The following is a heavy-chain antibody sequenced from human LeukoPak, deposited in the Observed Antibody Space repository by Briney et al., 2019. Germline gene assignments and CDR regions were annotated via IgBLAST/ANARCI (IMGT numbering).Heavy chain of an antibody. CDR1: KFTFSNYW. CDR3: ARDDGGESNWGSIDY. D-gene: IGHD7-27*01. Sequence: GGSLRLSCVASKFTFSNYWMSWVRQAPGKGLEWVANIKYDGSEKYYVDPVKGRFTVSRDNAKNSLYLQMNSLRVEDTAVYYCARDDGGESNWGSIDYWGQGTLVTVPS. J-gene: IGHJ4*02. CDR2: IKYDGSEK. V-gene: IGHV3-7*05.